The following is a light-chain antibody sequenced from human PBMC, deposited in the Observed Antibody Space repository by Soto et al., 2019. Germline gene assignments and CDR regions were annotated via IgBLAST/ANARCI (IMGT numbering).Light chain of an antibody. CDR2: EVS. CDR3: ASYTTTSPRV. J-gene: IGLJ1*01. CDR1: SSDVGAYDY. V-gene: IGLV2-14*03. Sequence: QSALTQPASVSGSPGQSIAISCTGTSSDVGAYDYVSWNQQHPDKAPKLMIYEVSNRPSGVSESFCGSKSVNTANLPISGRQGEDEADYYCASYTTTSPRVFGTGTKITVL.